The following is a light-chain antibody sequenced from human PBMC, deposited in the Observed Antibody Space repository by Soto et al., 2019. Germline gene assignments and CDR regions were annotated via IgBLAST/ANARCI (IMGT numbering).Light chain of an antibody. J-gene: IGKJ1*01. V-gene: IGKV3-15*01. CDR1: QSVSSN. CDR2: GAS. Sequence: EIVMTQAPATLSESKGERATLSCRASQSVSSNLAWYQQKPGQAPRLLIYGASTRATGIPARFSGSGSGTEFTLTISSLQSEDFAVYYCQQYNNWPLWTFGQGTKVDIK. CDR3: QQYNNWPLWT.